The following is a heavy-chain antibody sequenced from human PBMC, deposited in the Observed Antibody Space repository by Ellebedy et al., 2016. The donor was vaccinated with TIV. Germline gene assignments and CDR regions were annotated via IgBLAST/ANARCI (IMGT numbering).Heavy chain of an antibody. V-gene: IGHV4-59*01. D-gene: IGHD6-13*01. CDR1: GGSISSYY. Sequence: MPSETLSLTCTVSGGSISSYYWSWIRQPPGKGLEWIGYIYYSGSTNYNPSLKSRVTISVDTSKNQFSLKLSSVTAADPAVYYCARGGFGEQQLVWPFWGQGTLVTVSS. CDR3: ARGGFGEQQLVWPF. CDR2: IYYSGST. J-gene: IGHJ4*02.